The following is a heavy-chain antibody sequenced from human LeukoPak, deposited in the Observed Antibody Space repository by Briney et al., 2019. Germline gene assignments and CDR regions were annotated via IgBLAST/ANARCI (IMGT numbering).Heavy chain of an antibody. CDR1: GYTFTGYY. CDR3: ARDRAWIQLWLDAFDI. D-gene: IGHD5-18*01. CDR2: INPNSGGT. Sequence: ASVKVSCKASGYTFTGYYMHWVRQAPGQGLEWMGWINPNSGGTNYAQEFQGRVTMPRDTSISTAYMELSRLRSDDTAVYYCARDRAWIQLWLDAFDIWGQGTMVTVSS. J-gene: IGHJ3*02. V-gene: IGHV1-2*02.